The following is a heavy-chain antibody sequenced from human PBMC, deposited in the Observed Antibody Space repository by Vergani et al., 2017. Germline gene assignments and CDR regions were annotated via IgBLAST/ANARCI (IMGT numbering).Heavy chain of an antibody. J-gene: IGHJ5*02. CDR3: ARDGRVVRDYGDWGRNWFDP. CDR1: GFTFSSYG. Sequence: QVQLVESGGGVVQPGRSLRLSCAASGFTFSSYGMHWVRQAPGKGLEWVAVIWHDGSNKYYADSVKGRFTISSDNSKNTLYLQMNSLRAEDTAVYYCARDGRVVRDYGDWGRNWFDPWGQGTLVTVSS. V-gene: IGHV3-33*01. D-gene: IGHD4-17*01. CDR2: IWHDGSNK.